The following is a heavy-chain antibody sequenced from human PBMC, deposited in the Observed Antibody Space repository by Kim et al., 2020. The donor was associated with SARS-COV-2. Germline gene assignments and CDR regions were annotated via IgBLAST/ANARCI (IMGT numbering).Heavy chain of an antibody. CDR2: IYCGGST. Sequence: GGSLRLSCAASGFTVSSNYMRWVRQAPGKGLEWVSVIYCGGSTYYADSAKGRLSTITHNTTNTPHFQQMNIIGEDTTALYCSGEDGNDSLDYCAYGTLVT. J-gene: IGHJ4*01. D-gene: IGHD5-12*01. CDR3: SGEDGNDSLDY. V-gene: IGHV3-53*04. CDR1: GFTVSSNY.